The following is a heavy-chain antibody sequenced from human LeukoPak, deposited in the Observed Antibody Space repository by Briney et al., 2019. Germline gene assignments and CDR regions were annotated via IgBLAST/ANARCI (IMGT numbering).Heavy chain of an antibody. V-gene: IGHV1-69*04. CDR3: ARAGRIVGAAWFDP. J-gene: IGHJ5*02. Sequence: ASVKVSCKASGGTFSSYAISWVRQAPGQGLEWMGRIIPILGIANYAQKFQGRVTITADKSTSTAYMELSSLRSEDTAVYYCARAGRIVGAAWFDPWGQGTLVTVSS. CDR2: IIPILGIA. D-gene: IGHD1-26*01. CDR1: GGTFSSYA.